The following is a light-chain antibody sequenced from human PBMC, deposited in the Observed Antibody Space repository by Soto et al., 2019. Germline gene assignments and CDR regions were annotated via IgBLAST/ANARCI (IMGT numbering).Light chain of an antibody. J-gene: IGKJ1*01. Sequence: EVVLTQSPGTLSVSPGDRVTLSRRASQSISINLAWYQHKPGRAPRLLIYGASTRAAGIPVRFSGSGSGTEFTLTISSLQSEDFAVYYCQQHYKRPPWTFGQGTKVDIK. V-gene: IGKV3-15*01. CDR3: QQHYKRPPWT. CDR1: QSISIN. CDR2: GAS.